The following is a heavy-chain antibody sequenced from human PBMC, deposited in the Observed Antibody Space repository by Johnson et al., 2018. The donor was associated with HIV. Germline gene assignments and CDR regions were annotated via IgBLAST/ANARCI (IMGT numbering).Heavy chain of an antibody. D-gene: IGHD3-22*01. Sequence: QVQLVESGGGVVQPGRSLRLSCAASGFTFSSYGMHWVRQAPGKGLEWVAVISYDGSNKYYADSVKGRFTISRDNSKNTLYLQMNSLRAEDTAVYYCARESDSSGYYYDAFDIWGQGTMVTVSS. J-gene: IGHJ3*02. CDR1: GFTFSSYG. CDR2: ISYDGSNK. V-gene: IGHV3-30*03. CDR3: ARESDSSGYYYDAFDI.